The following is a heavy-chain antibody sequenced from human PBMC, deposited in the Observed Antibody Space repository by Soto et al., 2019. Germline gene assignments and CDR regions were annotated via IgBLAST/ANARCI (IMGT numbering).Heavy chain of an antibody. V-gene: IGHV3-23*01. CDR3: AKVSSSWYAGFFDL. J-gene: IGHJ4*02. D-gene: IGHD6-13*01. Sequence: EVQLLESGGGLVQPGGSLRLSCTASGFTFSRHAMTWVRQAPGKGLEWVSGLSDSGGSTYYADSVKGRFTISRDNSMNTLYLQMNTLRAEDTAVYYCAKVSSSWYAGFFDLWGQGTLVTVSS. CDR1: GFTFSRHA. CDR2: LSDSGGST.